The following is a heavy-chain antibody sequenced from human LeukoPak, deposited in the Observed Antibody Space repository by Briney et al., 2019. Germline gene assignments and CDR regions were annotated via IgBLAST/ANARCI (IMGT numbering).Heavy chain of an antibody. J-gene: IGHJ4*02. D-gene: IGHD2-15*01. CDR2: IYYSGST. V-gene: IGHV4-31*03. Sequence: SETLSLTCTVSGGSISSGGYYWSWIRQHPGKGLEWIGYIYYSGSTYYNPSLKSRVTISVDTSKNQFSLKLSSVTAADTAVCYCARYRPGIWSSFDYWGQGTLVTVSS. CDR3: ARYRPGIWSSFDY. CDR1: GGSISSGGYY.